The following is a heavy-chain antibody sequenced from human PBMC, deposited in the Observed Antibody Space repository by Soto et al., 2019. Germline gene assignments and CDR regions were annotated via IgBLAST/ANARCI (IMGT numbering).Heavy chain of an antibody. CDR2: IYYSGST. CDR3: ARLRCSGGSCYSDY. J-gene: IGHJ4*02. V-gene: IGHV4-59*08. D-gene: IGHD2-15*01. Sequence: SETLSLTCTVSGGSISSYYWSWIRQPPGKGLEWIGYIYYSGSTNYNPSLKSRVTIPVDTSKNQFSLKLSSVTAADTAVYYCARLRCSGGSCYSDYWGQGTLVTAPQ. CDR1: GGSISSYY.